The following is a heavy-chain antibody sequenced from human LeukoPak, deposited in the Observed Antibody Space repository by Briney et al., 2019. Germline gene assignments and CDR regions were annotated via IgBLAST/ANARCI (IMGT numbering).Heavy chain of an antibody. D-gene: IGHD6-19*01. CDR1: GYTFTSYG. CDR3: ARDERKAVAGRAAYYFDY. J-gene: IGHJ4*02. V-gene: IGHV7-4-1*02. Sequence: ASVKVSCKASGYTFTSYGISWVRQAPGQGLEWMGWINTNTGNPTYAQGFTGRFVFSLDTSVSTAYLQISSLKAEDTAVYYCARDERKAVAGRAAYYFDYWGQGTLVTVSS. CDR2: INTNTGNP.